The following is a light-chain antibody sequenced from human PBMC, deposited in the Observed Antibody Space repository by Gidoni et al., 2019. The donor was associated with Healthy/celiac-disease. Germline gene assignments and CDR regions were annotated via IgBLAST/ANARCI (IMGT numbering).Light chain of an antibody. CDR1: QSVSSSY. Sequence: EIVLTQSPGTLSLSPGERATLSCRASQSVSSSYFAWYQQKPGQAPRLLIYGASSRATGIPDRCSGSGSGTDFTLTISRLEPEDFAVYYCQQYGSSPMYTFGQGTKLEIK. CDR2: GAS. J-gene: IGKJ2*01. CDR3: QQYGSSPMYT. V-gene: IGKV3-20*01.